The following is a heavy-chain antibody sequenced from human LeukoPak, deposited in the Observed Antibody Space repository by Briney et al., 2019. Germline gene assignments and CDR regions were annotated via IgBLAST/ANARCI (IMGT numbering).Heavy chain of an antibody. Sequence: PGGSLRLSCAASGFTFSSYAMHWVRQAPGKGLEYVSAISSNGGSTYYANSVKGRFTISRDNSKNTLYLQMNSLRAEDTAVYYCAKDWGVVTATPSPFDPWGQGTLVTVSS. V-gene: IGHV3-64*01. CDR1: GFTFSSYA. D-gene: IGHD2-21*02. J-gene: IGHJ5*02. CDR3: AKDWGVVTATPSPFDP. CDR2: ISSNGGST.